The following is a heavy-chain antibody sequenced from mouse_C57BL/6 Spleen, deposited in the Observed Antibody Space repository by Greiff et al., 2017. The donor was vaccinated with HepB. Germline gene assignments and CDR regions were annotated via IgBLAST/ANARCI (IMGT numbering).Heavy chain of an antibody. Sequence: QVQLQQPGAELVKPGASVKLSCKASGYTFTSYWMQWVKQRPGQGLEWIGEIDPSDSYTNYNQKFKGKATLTVDTSSSTAYMQLSSLPSEDSAVYYCARGGAYGNFYAMDYWGQGTSVTVSS. D-gene: IGHD2-1*01. J-gene: IGHJ4*01. CDR1: GYTFTSYW. V-gene: IGHV1-50*01. CDR3: ARGGAYGNFYAMDY. CDR2: IDPSDSYT.